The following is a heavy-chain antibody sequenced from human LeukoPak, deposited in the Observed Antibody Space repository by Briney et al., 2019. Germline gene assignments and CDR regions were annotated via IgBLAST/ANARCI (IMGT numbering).Heavy chain of an antibody. J-gene: IGHJ4*02. Sequence: ASVKVSCKAFGYTFTSYYIHWVRQAPGQGPEWMGIINPSGGTTVYAQKFQGSVTMSRDMSTTTVYMDLRSPRSEDTAVYYCARAISYSRFRSLNNWRHFDSWGQGTLVTVSS. CDR1: GYTFTSYY. CDR2: INPSGGTT. V-gene: IGHV1-46*01. D-gene: IGHD1-20*01. CDR3: ARAISYSRFRSLNNWRHFDS.